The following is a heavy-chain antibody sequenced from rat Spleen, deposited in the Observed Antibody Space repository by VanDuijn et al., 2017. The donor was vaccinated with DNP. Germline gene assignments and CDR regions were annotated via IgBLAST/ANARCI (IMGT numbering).Heavy chain of an antibody. Sequence: QVQLRESGPGLVQPSQTLSLICSASGFSLTIFDIHWVRQTPGKGLEWMGVMWSKGGISYNSVLKSRLTINRNTAKSQLFLKMNSLQAEDTDTNDCARDLRRVDYRGQGSMVTVSS. CDR3: ARDLRRVDY. D-gene: IGHD1-11*01. J-gene: IGHJ2*01. CDR2: MWSKGGI. CDR1: GFSLTIFD. V-gene: IGHV2-32*01.